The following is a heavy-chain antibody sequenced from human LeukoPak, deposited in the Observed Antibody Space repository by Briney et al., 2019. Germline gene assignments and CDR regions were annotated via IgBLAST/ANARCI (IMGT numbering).Heavy chain of an antibody. CDR2: IYYSGST. CDR3: ARQIVVVIKGPGFDY. J-gene: IGHJ4*02. CDR1: GGSISSSSYY. Sequence: PSETLSLTCTVSGGSISSSSYYWGWIRQPPGKGLEWIGSIYYSGSTYYNPSLKSRVTISVDTSKNQFSLKLSSVTAADTAVYYCARQIVVVIKGPGFDYWGQGTLVTVSS. V-gene: IGHV4-39*01. D-gene: IGHD3-22*01.